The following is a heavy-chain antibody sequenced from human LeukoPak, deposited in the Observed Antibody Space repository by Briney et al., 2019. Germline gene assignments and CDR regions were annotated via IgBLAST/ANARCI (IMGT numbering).Heavy chain of an antibody. CDR2: IYYSGST. D-gene: IGHD3-3*02. CDR3: VSGDYVVY. Sequence: SETLSLTCTVSDGSISSSSYYWGWIRQPPGKGLEWIGSIYYSGSTYYNPSLKSRVTISVDTSKNQFSLKLSSVTAADTAVYYCVSGDYVVYWGQGTLVTVSS. J-gene: IGHJ4*02. V-gene: IGHV4-39*07. CDR1: DGSISSSSYY.